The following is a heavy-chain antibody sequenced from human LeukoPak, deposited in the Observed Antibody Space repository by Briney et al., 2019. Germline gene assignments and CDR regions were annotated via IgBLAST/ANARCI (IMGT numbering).Heavy chain of an antibody. Sequence: GGSLRLSCAASGFTFSSYVMSWVRQAPGKGLEWVSSITGSGGGTYYAASVKGLFTISRDNSKNTLFLQLDSLRAEDTAVYYCAKAAVMETSREGVDYWGQGTLVTVSS. CDR2: ITGSGGGT. CDR1: GFTFSSYV. V-gene: IGHV3-23*01. J-gene: IGHJ4*02. CDR3: AKAAVMETSREGVDY. D-gene: IGHD2-8*01.